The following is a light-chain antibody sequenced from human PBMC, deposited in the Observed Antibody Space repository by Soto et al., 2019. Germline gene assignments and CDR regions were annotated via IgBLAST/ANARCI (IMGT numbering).Light chain of an antibody. CDR3: QQNNSSPE. CDR2: DAS. Sequence: DIQLTQSPSSLSASVGDRVTITCRASQSITNWLAWYQQKPGKAPKLLIYDASTLESGVPLRFSGSGSGTDFTLTISSLQPDDFGTYYCQQNNSSPEFGQGTKVDI. J-gene: IGKJ1*01. V-gene: IGKV1-5*01. CDR1: QSITNW.